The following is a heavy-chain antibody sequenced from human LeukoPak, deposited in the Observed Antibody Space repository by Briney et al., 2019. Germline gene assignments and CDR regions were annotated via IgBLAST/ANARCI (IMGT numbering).Heavy chain of an antibody. D-gene: IGHD3-9*01. CDR3: ARDRSDILTGYNDAFDI. V-gene: IGHV3-7*01. J-gene: IGHJ3*02. Sequence: GGSLRLSCADSGFTFSSYWVSWVRQAPGKGLEWVANIKQDGSEKYYVDSVKGRLTISRDNAKNSLYLQMNSLRAEDTAVYYCARDRSDILTGYNDAFDIWGQGTMVTVSS. CDR1: GFTFSSYW. CDR2: IKQDGSEK.